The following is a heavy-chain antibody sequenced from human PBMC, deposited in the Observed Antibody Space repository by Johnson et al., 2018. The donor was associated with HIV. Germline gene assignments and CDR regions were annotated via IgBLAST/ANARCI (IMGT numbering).Heavy chain of an antibody. CDR2: ISYDGSNK. D-gene: IGHD3-16*01. CDR3: AKGLGGAFDI. CDR1: GFTFSSYW. J-gene: IGHJ3*02. Sequence: QVQLVESGGGLVQPGGSLRLSCAASGFTFSSYWMSWVRQAPGKGLEWVAVISYDGSNKYYADSVKGRFTISRDNSKNTLYLQMNSLRAEDTAVYYCAKGLGGAFDIWGQGTMVTVSS. V-gene: IGHV3-30*14.